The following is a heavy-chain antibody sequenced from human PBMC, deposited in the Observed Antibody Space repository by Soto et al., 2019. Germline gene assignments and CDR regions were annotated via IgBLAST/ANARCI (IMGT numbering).Heavy chain of an antibody. Sequence: EVQLVESGGGLVQPGGSLRLSCAASGFTFSAHYMDWVRQAPGKGPEWVGRSRNKDNSYSTEYAASVKGRFTISRDDSKSSLYLQMNSPKPEDTAVYYCARGGRILITFGGLINDGFDVWGQGTMVTVSS. V-gene: IGHV3-72*01. CDR3: ARGGRILITFGGLINDGFDV. CDR1: GFTFSAHY. J-gene: IGHJ3*01. D-gene: IGHD3-16*02. CDR2: SRNKDNSYST.